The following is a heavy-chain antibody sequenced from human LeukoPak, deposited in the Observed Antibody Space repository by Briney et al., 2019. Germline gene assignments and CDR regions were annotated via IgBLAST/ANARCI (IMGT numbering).Heavy chain of an antibody. CDR3: ARGPAAVVTPTYFDY. Sequence: PSETLSLTCTVSGGSISSYYWSWIRQPPGKGLEWIGYIYYSGSTNYNPSLKSRVTISVDKSKHQFSLKLSSVTAADTAVYYCARGPAAVVTPTYFDYWGQGTLVTVSS. D-gene: IGHD4-23*01. CDR1: GGSISSYY. J-gene: IGHJ4*02. CDR2: IYYSGST. V-gene: IGHV4-59*12.